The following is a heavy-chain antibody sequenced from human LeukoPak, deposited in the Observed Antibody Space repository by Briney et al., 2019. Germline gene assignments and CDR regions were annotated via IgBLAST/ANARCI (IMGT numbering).Heavy chain of an antibody. V-gene: IGHV4-59*01. Sequence: SETLSLTCTVSGGSISSYYWSWIRQPPGKGLEWIGYIYYSGSTNYNPSLKSRVTISVDTSKNQFSLKLSSVTAADTAVYYCARALYDSSGYYYANFDYWGQGTLVTVSS. CDR3: ARALYDSSGYYYANFDY. J-gene: IGHJ4*02. CDR1: GGSISSYY. D-gene: IGHD3-22*01. CDR2: IYYSGST.